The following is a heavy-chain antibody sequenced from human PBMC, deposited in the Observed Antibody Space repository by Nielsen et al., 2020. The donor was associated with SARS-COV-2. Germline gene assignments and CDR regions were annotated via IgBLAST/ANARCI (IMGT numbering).Heavy chain of an antibody. V-gene: IGHV4-61*01. D-gene: IGHD2-15*01. CDR1: GGSVSSGYYY. J-gene: IGHJ5*02. Sequence: SETLSLTCTVSGGSVSSGYYYWNWIRQPPGKGLEWIGYIYNSGSPNYNPSLRSRVAVSLDTSKNQFSLKLSSVTAADTAVYYCARYVVVVVAATAEWFDPWGQGTLVTVSS. CDR2: IYNSGSP. CDR3: ARYVVVVVAATAEWFDP.